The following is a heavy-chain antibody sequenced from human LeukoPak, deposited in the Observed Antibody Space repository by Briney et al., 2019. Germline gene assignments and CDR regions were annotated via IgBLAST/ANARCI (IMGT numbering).Heavy chain of an antibody. CDR1: GFTFSSYS. Sequence: GGSLRLSCAASGFTFSSYSMNWVRQAPGKGLEWVSSISSSSSYIYYADSVKGRFTISRDNAKNSLYLQMNSLRAEDTAVYYCARDWMVRGAERINWFDPWAREPWSPSPQ. CDR2: ISSSSSYI. D-gene: IGHD3-10*01. V-gene: IGHV3-21*01. J-gene: IGHJ5*02. CDR3: ARDWMVRGAERINWFDP.